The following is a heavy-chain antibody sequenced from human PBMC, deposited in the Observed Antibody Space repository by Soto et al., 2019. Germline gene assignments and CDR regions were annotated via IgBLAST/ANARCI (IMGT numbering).Heavy chain of an antibody. CDR3: AKIPTGSGSSKCDY. D-gene: IGHD3-10*01. Sequence: GGSMRLSCAASGFTLRTYAMNWVRQPPGKGLGWISAISGSGSFTHYADSVRGRFTISRDNSQNQLYLQMNNLRGDDTAMYYCAKIPTGSGSSKCDYWGQGIQVTVSS. J-gene: IGHJ4*02. CDR2: ISGSGSFT. V-gene: IGHV3-23*01. CDR1: GFTLRTYA.